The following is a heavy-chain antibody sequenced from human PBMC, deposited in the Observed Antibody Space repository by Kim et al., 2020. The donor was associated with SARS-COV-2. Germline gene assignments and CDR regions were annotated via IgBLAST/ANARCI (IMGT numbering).Heavy chain of an antibody. CDR3: AKEDIHSPVVTATRAPYFDY. J-gene: IGHJ4*02. V-gene: IGHV3-9*01. Sequence: GGSLRLSCAASGFTFDDYAMHWVRQAPGKGLEWVSGISWNSGSIGYADSVKGRFTISRDNAKNSLYLQMNSLRAEDTALYYCAKEDIHSPVVTATRAPYFDYWGQGTLVTVSS. CDR1: GFTFDDYA. D-gene: IGHD2-21*02. CDR2: ISWNSGSI.